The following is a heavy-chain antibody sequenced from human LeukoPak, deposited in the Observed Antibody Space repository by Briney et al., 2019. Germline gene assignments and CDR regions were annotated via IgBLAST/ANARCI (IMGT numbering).Heavy chain of an antibody. CDR2: INPNSGGT. D-gene: IGHD3-9*01. V-gene: IGHV1-2*02. J-gene: IGHJ3*02. CDR3: ARATREIRYFDWSDAFEI. CDR1: GYTFTGYY. Sequence: ASVKVSCKASGYTFTGYYIHWVRQAPGQGLEWMGWINPNSGGTNYAQKFQGRVTMTRDTSISTAYMELSRLRSDDTAVYYCARATREIRYFDWSDAFEIWGQGTMVTVSS.